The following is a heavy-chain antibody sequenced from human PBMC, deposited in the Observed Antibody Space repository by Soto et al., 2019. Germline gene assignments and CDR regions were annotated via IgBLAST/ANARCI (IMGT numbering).Heavy chain of an antibody. CDR2: INPNSGGT. Sequence: ASVKVSCKASGYTFTGYYMHWVRQAPGQGLEWMGWINPNSGGTNYAQKFQGRVTMTRDTSISTAYMELSRLRSYDTAVYYCAREGTDAGLRFLEWLPPGYAFDIWGQGTMVTVSS. CDR1: GYTFTGYY. D-gene: IGHD3-3*01. CDR3: AREGTDAGLRFLEWLPPGYAFDI. J-gene: IGHJ3*02. V-gene: IGHV1-2*02.